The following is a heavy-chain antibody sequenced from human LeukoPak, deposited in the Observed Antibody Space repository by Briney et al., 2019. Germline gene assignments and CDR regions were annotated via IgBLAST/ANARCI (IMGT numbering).Heavy chain of an antibody. CDR3: ASWGGQLGYCSGGSCENWFDP. J-gene: IGHJ5*02. CDR2: IIPIFGTA. Sequence: SVKVSCKASGGTFSSYSISWVRQAPGQALEWMGGIIPIFGTANYAQKFQGRVTITADESTSTAYMELSSLRSEDTAVYYCASWGGQLGYCSGGSCENWFDPWGQGTLVTVSS. D-gene: IGHD2-15*01. V-gene: IGHV1-69*13. CDR1: GGTFSSYS.